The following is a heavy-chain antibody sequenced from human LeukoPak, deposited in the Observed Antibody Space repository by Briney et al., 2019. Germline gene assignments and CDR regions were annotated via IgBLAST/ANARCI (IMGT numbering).Heavy chain of an antibody. Sequence: SETLSLTCAVYGGSLSGYYWSWIRQPPGKGLEWIGEINHSGSTNYNPSLKSRVTISVDTSKNQFSLKLSSVTAADTAVYYCARGRGEWLRRDHYYYMDVWGKGTTVTVSS. J-gene: IGHJ6*03. V-gene: IGHV4-34*01. CDR3: ARGRGEWLRRDHYYYMDV. D-gene: IGHD5-12*01. CDR2: INHSGST. CDR1: GGSLSGYY.